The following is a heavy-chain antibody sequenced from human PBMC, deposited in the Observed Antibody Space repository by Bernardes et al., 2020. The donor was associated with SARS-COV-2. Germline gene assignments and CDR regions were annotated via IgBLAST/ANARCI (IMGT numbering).Heavy chain of an antibody. Sequence: SEPLSLTCAVSGGSFSGFYWSWIRQAPGKGLEWIGEINHGGSTKYNPSLKSRVTISIDTSKNQFSLNLSSVTAADTAVYFCARAFGLSDFVWGSSRPPAYHFDYWGQGSLVTVSS. V-gene: IGHV4-34*01. J-gene: IGHJ4*02. CDR1: GGSFSGFY. CDR3: ARAFGLSDFVWGSSRPPAYHFDY. D-gene: IGHD3-16*02. CDR2: INHGGST.